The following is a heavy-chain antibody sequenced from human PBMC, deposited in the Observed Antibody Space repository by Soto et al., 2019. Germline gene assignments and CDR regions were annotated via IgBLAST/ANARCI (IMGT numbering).Heavy chain of an antibody. V-gene: IGHV3-23*01. CDR2: ISGSGGST. CDR3: LKQRMRDIRAFDY. J-gene: IGHJ4*02. CDR1: GFTFSNYA. Sequence: EVQLLESGGGLVQPGESLRLSCAVSGFTFSNYAMSWVRQVPGKGLEWVSTISGSGGSTYYADSVKGRFTISRDNSKNTLYLQMNGLRAEDTAVYYCLKQRMRDIRAFDYWGQGTLVTVSS. D-gene: IGHD6-25*01.